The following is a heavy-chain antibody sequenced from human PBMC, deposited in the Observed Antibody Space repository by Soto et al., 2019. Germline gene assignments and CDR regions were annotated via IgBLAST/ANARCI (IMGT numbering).Heavy chain of an antibody. J-gene: IGHJ3*02. Sequence: QVQLQQWGAGLLKPSETLSLTCAVYGGSFSGYYWTWIRQTPGKGLEWIGEINHSGSTNYNPSLKSRVSISADTSKKQFSLNLTSVTAADTAVYYCARGECSSNYCFTGWALDIWGQGTVVTVSS. CDR2: INHSGST. CDR1: GGSFSGYY. V-gene: IGHV4-34*01. CDR3: ARGECSSNYCFTGWALDI. D-gene: IGHD2-2*01.